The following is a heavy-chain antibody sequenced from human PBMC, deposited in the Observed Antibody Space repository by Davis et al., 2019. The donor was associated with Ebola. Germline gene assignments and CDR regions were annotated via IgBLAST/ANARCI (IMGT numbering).Heavy chain of an antibody. CDR3: ARDRFFAFDF. CDR2: ITKGSDAI. D-gene: IGHD3/OR15-3a*01. J-gene: IGHJ4*02. CDR1: GFVFRDFS. Sequence: ESPKTPRAASGFVFRDFSMNWVRQAPGKGLEWITYITKGSDAIHYADPVKGRFTVSRDNAKNSVFLQMSSLRDEDSAVYYCARDRFFAFDFWSQGVHVSVSS. V-gene: IGHV3-48*02.